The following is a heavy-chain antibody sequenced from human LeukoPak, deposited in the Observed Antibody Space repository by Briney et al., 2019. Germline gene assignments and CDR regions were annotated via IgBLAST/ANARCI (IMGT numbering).Heavy chain of an antibody. CDR1: GFTFSNYG. D-gene: IGHD6-13*01. CDR2: ISASGGTT. Sequence: PGGSLRLSCAASGFTFSNYGISWVRQAPGKGLEWVSAISASGGTTYYADSVKGHFTISRDNSKNTLYLQMNSLSAEDTAVYYCAKDLYSSSWYILLGYWGQGTLVTVSS. V-gene: IGHV3-23*01. CDR3: AKDLYSSSWYILLGY. J-gene: IGHJ4*02.